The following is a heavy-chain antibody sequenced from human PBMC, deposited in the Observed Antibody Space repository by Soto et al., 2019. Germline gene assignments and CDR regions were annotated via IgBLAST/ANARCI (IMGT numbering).Heavy chain of an antibody. J-gene: IGHJ5*02. D-gene: IGHD3-3*01. V-gene: IGHV1-69*13. CDR2: IIPIFGTA. CDR1: GGTFSSYA. CDR3: ARGFLEWFPNWFDP. Sequence: ASVKVSCKASGGTFSSYAISWVRQAPGQGLEWMGGIIPIFGTANYAQKFQGRVTITADESTSTAYMELSSLRSEDTAVYYCARGFLEWFPNWFDPWGQGTLVTVSS.